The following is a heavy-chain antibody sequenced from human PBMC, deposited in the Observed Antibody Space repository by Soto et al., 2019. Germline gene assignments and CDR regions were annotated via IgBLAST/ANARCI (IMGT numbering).Heavy chain of an antibody. V-gene: IGHV2-5*02. CDR2: IYWDDDK. Sequence: QITLKESGPTLVKPTQTLTLTCTFSGFSLSSTRMAVGWIRQPPGKALEWLALIYWDDDKRYSPFLKSRLTITKDTSKNQVVLTRSNMHPVDTARYYCAHIVVAGLGYYFDYWGQGTLGSVAS. J-gene: IGHJ4*02. D-gene: IGHD6-19*01. CDR3: AHIVVAGLGYYFDY. CDR1: GFSLSSTRMA.